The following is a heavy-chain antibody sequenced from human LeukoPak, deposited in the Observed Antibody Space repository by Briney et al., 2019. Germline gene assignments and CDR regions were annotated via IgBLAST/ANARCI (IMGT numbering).Heavy chain of an antibody. CDR3: AKMEQRLFDY. CDR1: GGPISSSSYY. Sequence: SETLSLTCTVSGGPISSSSYYWGWIRQPPGKGLEWIGSIYYSGSTYYNPSLRGRVTLSIDRSKNQFSLRLDSVTAADTAMYYCAKMEQRLFDYWGQGTLVTVSS. CDR2: IYYSGST. J-gene: IGHJ4*02. V-gene: IGHV4-39*07. D-gene: IGHD6-25*01.